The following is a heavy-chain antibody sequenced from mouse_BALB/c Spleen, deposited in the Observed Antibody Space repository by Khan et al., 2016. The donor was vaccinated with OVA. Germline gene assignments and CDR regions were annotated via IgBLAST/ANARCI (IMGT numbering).Heavy chain of an antibody. CDR2: IWSGGST. CDR3: ARNYDYDESLAY. CDR1: GFSLTTYG. Sequence: VQLQESGPGLVQPSQTLSITCTASGFSLTTYGVHWVRQSPGKGLEWLGVIWSGGSTAYYAAFIPRLSTIKDNSTSHASFKMISLQANDTAIYYGARNYDYDESLAYWGQGTLVTVSA. D-gene: IGHD2-4*01. V-gene: IGHV2-2*02. J-gene: IGHJ3*01.